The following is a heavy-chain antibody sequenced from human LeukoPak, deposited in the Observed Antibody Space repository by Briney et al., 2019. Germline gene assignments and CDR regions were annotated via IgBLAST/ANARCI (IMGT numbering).Heavy chain of an antibody. CDR3: EREAYDILTGYYPGYFDL. CDR1: GFNFRSYR. Sequence: PGGSLRLSCAASGFNFRSYRMHWLRQAPGQRLERVSSISSSSSYIYYADSVKGRFTISRDNAKNSLYLQMNSLRAEDTAAYYCEREAYDILTGYYPGYFDLWGRGTLVTVSS. D-gene: IGHD3-9*01. V-gene: IGHV3-21*01. CDR2: ISSSSSYI. J-gene: IGHJ2*01.